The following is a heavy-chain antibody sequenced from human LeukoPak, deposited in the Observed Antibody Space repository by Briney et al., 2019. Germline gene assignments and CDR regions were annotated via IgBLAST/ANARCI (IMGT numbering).Heavy chain of an antibody. CDR3: AKDMGQQWLVQY. CDR2: IRYDGGNK. CDR1: GFTFSSYS. D-gene: IGHD6-19*01. V-gene: IGHV3-30*02. Sequence: PGGSLRVSCAASGFTFSSYSMNWVRQAPGKGLEWVAFIRYDGGNKFYADSVKGRFTISRDISTLYLQVNSLRPEDTAVYYCAKDMGQQWLVQYWGQGTLVTVSS. J-gene: IGHJ4*02.